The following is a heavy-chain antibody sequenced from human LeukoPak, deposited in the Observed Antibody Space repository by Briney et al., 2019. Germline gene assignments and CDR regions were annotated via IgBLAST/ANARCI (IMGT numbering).Heavy chain of an antibody. V-gene: IGHV1-8*01. D-gene: IGHD6-19*01. CDR2: MNPNSGNT. CDR3: ARSSGWYLYYYYYYMDV. Sequence: VASVKVSCKASGYTFTSYDINWVRQATGQGLEWMGWMNPNSGNTGYAQKFQGRVTMTRNTSISTAYMELSSLRSEDTAVYYCARSSGWYLYYYYYYMDVWGKGTTVTISS. J-gene: IGHJ6*03. CDR1: GYTFTSYD.